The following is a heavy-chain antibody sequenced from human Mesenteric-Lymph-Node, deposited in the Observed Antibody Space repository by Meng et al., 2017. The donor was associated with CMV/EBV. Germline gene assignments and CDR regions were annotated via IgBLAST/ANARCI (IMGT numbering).Heavy chain of an antibody. J-gene: IGHJ4*02. CDR1: GYTFSSYA. V-gene: IGHV1-3*04. CDR3: ARTNNWGFDY. D-gene: IGHD3-16*01. CDR2: INIVEDKT. Sequence: QVQLVQSGAEVKKPGASVKVSCKASGYTFSSYAMHWVRQAPGQRLEWMGWINIVEDKTKTSQNFQGRVTLTRDTSANTAYMELSSLRSDDTAVYYCARTNNWGFDYWGQGTLATVSS.